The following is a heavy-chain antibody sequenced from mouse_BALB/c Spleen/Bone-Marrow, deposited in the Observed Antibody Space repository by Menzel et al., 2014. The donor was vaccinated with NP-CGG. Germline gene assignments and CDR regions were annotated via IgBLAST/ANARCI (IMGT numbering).Heavy chain of an antibody. CDR3: ATNRYGGYFDD. D-gene: IGHD2-14*01. Sequence: EVQLQQSGAELVKPGASVKLSCTASGFNNKDTYMHWVKQRPEQGLEWIGRIDPANGNTKYDPKFQGKATITADTSSNTAYLQLSSLTSEDTAVYYCATNRYGGYFDDGGAGTTVTVSS. V-gene: IGHV14-3*02. CDR1: GFNNKDTY. J-gene: IGHJ1*01. CDR2: IDPANGNT.